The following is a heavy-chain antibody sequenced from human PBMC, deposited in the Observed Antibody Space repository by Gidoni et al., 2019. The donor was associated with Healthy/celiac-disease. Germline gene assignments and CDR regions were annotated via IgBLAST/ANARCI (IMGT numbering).Heavy chain of an antibody. CDR3: ARDSLDIVLMVYAIREYYYGMDV. J-gene: IGHJ6*02. CDR2: ISYDGSNK. CDR1: GFTFSSYG. Sequence: QVQLVESGGGVVQPGRSLRLSCADSGFTFSSYGMHWVRQAPGKGLEWVAVISYDGSNKYYADSGKGRFTISRDNSKNTLYLQMNSLRAEDTAVYYCARDSLDIVLMVYAIREYYYGMDVWGQGTTVTVSS. V-gene: IGHV3-30*03. D-gene: IGHD2-8*01.